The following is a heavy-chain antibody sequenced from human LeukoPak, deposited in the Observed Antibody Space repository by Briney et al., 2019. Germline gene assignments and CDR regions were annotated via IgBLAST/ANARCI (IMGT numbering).Heavy chain of an antibody. Sequence: GGSLRLSCAASGFTFSSYAMSWVRQAPGKGLEWVSAISGSGGSTYYADSVKGRFTISSDNSKNTLYLQMNSLRAEDTAVYYCAKTKSSGNYYYGMDVWGQGTTVTVSS. CDR3: AKTKSSGNYYYGMDV. CDR1: GFTFSSYA. J-gene: IGHJ6*02. CDR2: ISGSGGST. V-gene: IGHV3-23*01. D-gene: IGHD6-19*01.